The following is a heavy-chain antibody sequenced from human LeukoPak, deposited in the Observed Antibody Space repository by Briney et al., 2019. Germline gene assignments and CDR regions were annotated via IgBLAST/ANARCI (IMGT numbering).Heavy chain of an antibody. Sequence: GGSLRLSCAASGFTFSSYAMSWVRQAPGKGLEWVSAISGSGGSTYYADSVKGRFTISRDNSKNTLYLQMSSLRAEDTAVYYCAKSGVRDSSSWYDYWGQGTLVTVSS. V-gene: IGHV3-23*01. J-gene: IGHJ4*02. CDR1: GFTFSSYA. D-gene: IGHD6-13*01. CDR2: ISGSGGST. CDR3: AKSGVRDSSSWYDY.